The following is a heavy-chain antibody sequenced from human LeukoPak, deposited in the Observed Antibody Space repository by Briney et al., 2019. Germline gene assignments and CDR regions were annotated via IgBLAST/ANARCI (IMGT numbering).Heavy chain of an antibody. CDR1: GFTFSTYG. CDR3: ARNSEYCTNGVCRHTRVDYYYAMDV. D-gene: IGHD2-8*01. V-gene: IGHV3-33*01. CDR2: IWYDGGVQ. Sequence: GGSLRLSCAASGFTFSTYGMHWVRQAPGKGLEWVAVIWYDGGVQYYADSVKGRFTISRDNSKNTLYLQMNSLRAEDTALYYCARNSEYCTNGVCRHTRVDYYYAMDVWGQGTTVTVSS. J-gene: IGHJ6*02.